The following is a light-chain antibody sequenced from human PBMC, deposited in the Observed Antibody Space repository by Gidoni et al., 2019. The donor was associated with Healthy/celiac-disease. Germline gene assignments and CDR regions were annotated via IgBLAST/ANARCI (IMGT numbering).Light chain of an antibody. V-gene: IGKV1-33*01. CDR2: DAS. Sequence: DIQMTQSPSSLSASVGDRVTITCQSSQDLSNNLNWYQQKPGKAPKLLIYDASNLETGVPSRFSGSGSGTDFTFTISSLQPEDIATYYCQQYDNLPITFGQGTRLEIK. CDR1: QDLSNN. CDR3: QQYDNLPIT. J-gene: IGKJ5*01.